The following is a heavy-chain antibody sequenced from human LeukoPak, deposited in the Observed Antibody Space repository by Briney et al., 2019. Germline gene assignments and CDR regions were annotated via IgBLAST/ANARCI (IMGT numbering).Heavy chain of an antibody. CDR3: ARARGNTYFGSGTYHLDY. V-gene: IGHV4-61*01. CDR2: IYYTGGT. Sequence: SETLSLTCNVSGDSVNSGIYYWRWIRQPPGQGLGWIGNIYYTGGTTYNPSLKSRVTISVNTSKNQFSLKLSSVTAADTAVYYCARARGNTYFGSGTYHLDYWGQGALVTVSS. D-gene: IGHD3-10*01. J-gene: IGHJ4*02. CDR1: GDSVNSGIYY.